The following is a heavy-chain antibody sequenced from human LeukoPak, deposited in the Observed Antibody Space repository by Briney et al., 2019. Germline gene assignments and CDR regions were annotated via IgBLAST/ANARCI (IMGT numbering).Heavy chain of an antibody. Sequence: SETLSLTCAVYGGSFSGYYWSWIRQPPGKGLEWIGEINHSGGTNYNPSLKSRVTISVDTSKNQLSLKLSSVTAADTAVYYCGRHGGGNYDILTGYVFFPYWGEGTLVTVSS. CDR1: GGSFSGYY. CDR2: INHSGGT. CDR3: GRHGGGNYDILTGYVFFPY. D-gene: IGHD3-9*01. J-gene: IGHJ4*02. V-gene: IGHV4-34*01.